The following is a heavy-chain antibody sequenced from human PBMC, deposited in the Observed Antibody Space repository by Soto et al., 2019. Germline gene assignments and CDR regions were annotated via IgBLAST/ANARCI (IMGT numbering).Heavy chain of an antibody. CDR1: GYTFTSYD. J-gene: IGHJ6*02. D-gene: IGHD3-10*01. CDR3: ASVITGMWFGVLLASYYYCYGMDV. Sequence: QVQLVQSGAEVTKPGASVKVSCKASGYTFTSYDINWVRQATGQGLEWMGWMNPNSGNTGYAQKFQGRVTIIRNTAISTAYMELSSIRSEDTGLYYCASVITGMWFGVLLASYYYCYGMDVWGQGSTVTVSS. CDR2: MNPNSGNT. V-gene: IGHV1-8*01.